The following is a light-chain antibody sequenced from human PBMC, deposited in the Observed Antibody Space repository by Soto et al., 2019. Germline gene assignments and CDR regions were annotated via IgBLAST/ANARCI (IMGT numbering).Light chain of an antibody. J-gene: IGKJ5*01. CDR3: QQTDSFPIT. Sequence: PSSVTASVGDRVTITCRASQDIITWLAWYQQKPGKAPNLLIYTASNLQSGVPSRFSGSGSGTHFTLTISSLQPEDFGTYYCQQTDSFPITCGQGTRREIK. CDR2: TAS. V-gene: IGKV1-12*01. CDR1: QDIITW.